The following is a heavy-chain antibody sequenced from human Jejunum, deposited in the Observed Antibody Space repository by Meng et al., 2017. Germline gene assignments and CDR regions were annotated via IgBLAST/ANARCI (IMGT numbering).Heavy chain of an antibody. CDR3: VRDPSTSHWLRFLFWDV. J-gene: IGHJ3*01. CDR2: IKQDGSEK. V-gene: IGHV3-7*01. Sequence: GESLKISCVTSGFTLSTYWMTWVRQAPGKGLEGVADIKQDGSEKNYVDSVKGRFTISRDNGKNSLYLQMNSLRAEDTAVYYCVRDPSTSHWLRFLFWDVWGPGTTVTVSS. CDR1: GFTLSTYW. D-gene: IGHD5-12*01.